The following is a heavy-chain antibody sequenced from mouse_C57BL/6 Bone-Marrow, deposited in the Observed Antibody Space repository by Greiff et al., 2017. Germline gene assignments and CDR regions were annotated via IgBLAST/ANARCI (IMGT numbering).Heavy chain of an antibody. D-gene: IGHD1-3*01. V-gene: IGHV5-6*02. CDR3: ARHKSFYWYFDV. Sequence: EVKLVESGGDLVKPGGSLKLSCAASGFTFSSYGMSWVRQTPDKRLEWVATLSSGGSYTYYPDSVKGRFTITIDNAKDTLYLQMSSLTSEDTAMYYCARHKSFYWYFDVWGTGTTVTVSS. CDR1: GFTFSSYG. J-gene: IGHJ1*03. CDR2: LSSGGSYT.